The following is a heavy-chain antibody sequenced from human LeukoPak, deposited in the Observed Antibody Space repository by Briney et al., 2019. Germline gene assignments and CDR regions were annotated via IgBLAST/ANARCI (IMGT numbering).Heavy chain of an antibody. V-gene: IGHV4-34*01. Sequence: SETLSLTCAVYGGSFSGYYWSWIRQPPGKGLEWIGEINHSGSTNYNPSLKSRVTISVDTSKNQFSLKLSSVTAADTAVYYCARMAPMNIVVVPAASPWGQGTLVTVSS. CDR3: ARMAPMNIVVVPAASP. CDR2: INHSGST. J-gene: IGHJ5*02. CDR1: GGSFSGYY. D-gene: IGHD2-2*01.